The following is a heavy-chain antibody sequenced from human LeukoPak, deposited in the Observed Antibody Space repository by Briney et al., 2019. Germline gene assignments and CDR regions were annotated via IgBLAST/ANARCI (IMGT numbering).Heavy chain of an antibody. D-gene: IGHD3-9*01. CDR1: GGSISSYY. V-gene: IGHV4-4*07. CDR3: ARGYDILTGFDY. J-gene: IGHJ4*02. Sequence: SETLSPTCTVSGGSISSYYWSWIRQPAGKGLEWIGRIYTSGSTNYNPSLKSRVTMSIDTSKNQFSLKLSSVTAADTAVYYCARGYDILTGFDYWGQGTLVTVSS. CDR2: IYTSGST.